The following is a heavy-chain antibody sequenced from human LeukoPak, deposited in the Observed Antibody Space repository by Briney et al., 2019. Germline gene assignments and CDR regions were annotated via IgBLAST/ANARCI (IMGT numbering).Heavy chain of an antibody. D-gene: IGHD3-22*01. V-gene: IGHV3-74*01. CDR2: SDTEGSMT. J-gene: IGHJ5*02. CDR3: AREGSYLNSGGSYYLHWLDP. Sequence: GGSLRLSCAASGFTFSNAWMSWVRQAPGKGLEWVSYSDTEGSMTSYADSVKGRFTISRDNAKNTLYLEMHSLRVEDTAIYYCAREGSYLNSGGSYYLHWLDPWGQGTLVTVSS. CDR1: GFTFSNAW.